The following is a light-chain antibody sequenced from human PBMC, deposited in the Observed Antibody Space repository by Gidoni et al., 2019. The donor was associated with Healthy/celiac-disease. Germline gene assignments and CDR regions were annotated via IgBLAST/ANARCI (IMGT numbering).Light chain of an antibody. J-gene: IGLJ2*01. Sequence: QSALTQPASVSGSPGQPITISCTGTSSDVGGYNYVSGYKQPPGKAPKLMIYEVSTRPSGVSNRFSGSKSGNTASLTISGLQAEDEADYYCSSYTSSSTYVVFGGGTKLTVL. V-gene: IGLV2-14*01. CDR2: EVS. CDR3: SSYTSSSTYVV. CDR1: SSDVGGYNY.